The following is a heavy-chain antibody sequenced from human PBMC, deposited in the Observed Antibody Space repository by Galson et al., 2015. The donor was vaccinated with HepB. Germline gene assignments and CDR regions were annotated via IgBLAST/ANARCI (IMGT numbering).Heavy chain of an antibody. CDR1: GYTFTGYY. V-gene: IGHV1-2*06. D-gene: IGHD3-10*01. Sequence: SVKVSCKASGYTFTGYYMHWVRQAPGQGLEWMGRINPNSGGTNYAQKFQGRVTMTRDTSISTAYMELSRLRSDDTAVYYCARGYYGSGSYYTDNWFDPWGQGTLVTVSS. CDR2: INPNSGGT. CDR3: ARGYYGSGSYYTDNWFDP. J-gene: IGHJ5*02.